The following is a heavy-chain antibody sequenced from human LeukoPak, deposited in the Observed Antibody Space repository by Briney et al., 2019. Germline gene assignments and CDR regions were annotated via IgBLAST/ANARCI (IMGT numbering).Heavy chain of an antibody. V-gene: IGHV4-4*07. CDR3: ARRNYDSSGYYYFDY. D-gene: IGHD3-22*01. CDR1: GGSISSYY. CDR2: IYTSGST. J-gene: IGHJ4*02. Sequence: SETLSLTCTVSGGSISSYYWSWIRQPAGKGLEWIGRIYTSGSTNYNPSLKSRVTMSVDTSKNQFSLKLSSVTAADTAVYYCARRNYDSSGYYYFDYCGQGTLVTVSS.